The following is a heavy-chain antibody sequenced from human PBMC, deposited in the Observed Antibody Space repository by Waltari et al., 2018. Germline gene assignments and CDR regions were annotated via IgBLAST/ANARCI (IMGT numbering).Heavy chain of an antibody. J-gene: IGHJ4*02. D-gene: IGHD3-9*01. CDR2: ISGRGESS. CDR3: ARDGYSYDTGYYSGGYFDY. V-gene: IGHV3-23*04. Sequence: EVQLVDSGGGLVQPGGRLRLSCAASGFSFASFGISWIRQAQGTGLEWRAGISGRGESSYYPDSAKGRFTISRDNEKNIVYLQVSSLRGDDTATYFCARDGYSYDTGYYSGGYFDYWGQGTLVTVSS. CDR1: GFSFASFG.